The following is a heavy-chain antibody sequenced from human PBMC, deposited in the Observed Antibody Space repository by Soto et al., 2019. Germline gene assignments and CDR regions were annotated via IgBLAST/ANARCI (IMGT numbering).Heavy chain of an antibody. V-gene: IGHV3-74*01. CDR3: AREVGGYNPGWLGP. J-gene: IGHJ5*02. CDR2: INSDGSST. CDR1: GFTFSSYW. D-gene: IGHD5-12*01. Sequence: GGSLRLSCAASGFTFSSYWMHWVRQAPGKGLVWVSRINSDGSSTSYADSVKGRFTISRDNAKNTLYLQMNSLRAEDTAVYYCAREVGGYNPGWLGPWGQGTLVTVYS.